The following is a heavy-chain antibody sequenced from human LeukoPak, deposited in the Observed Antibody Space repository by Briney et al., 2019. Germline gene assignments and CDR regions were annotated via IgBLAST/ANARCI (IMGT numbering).Heavy chain of an antibody. CDR3: ARVYGYYDSSGYYSL. D-gene: IGHD3-22*01. V-gene: IGHV1-8*01. Sequence: ASVKVSCKASGYTFTSHNISWVRQVSGHGLEWMGWMRPDTGFTGYAQKFRGRVTMTRDTSTNTSYMELSSLRSDDTAVYYCARVYGYYDSSGYYSLWGQGTLVTVSS. CDR2: MRPDTGFT. CDR1: GYTFTSHN. J-gene: IGHJ4*02.